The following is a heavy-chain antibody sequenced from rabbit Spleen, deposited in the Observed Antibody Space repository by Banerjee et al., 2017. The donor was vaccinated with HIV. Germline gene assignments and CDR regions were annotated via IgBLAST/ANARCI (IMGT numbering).Heavy chain of an antibody. CDR3: ARGADYSIGSYFNL. CDR1: GFSFSSNW. V-gene: IGHV1S45*01. J-gene: IGHJ4*01. CDR2: IDTNDGDT. Sequence: LEESGGGLVKPGGTLTLTCTVSGFSFSSNWICWVRQAPGKGLEWIACIDTNDGDTDYANWPKGRFTISKTSSTTVTLQLTSLTAADTATYFCARGADYSIGSYFNLWGPGTLVTVS. D-gene: IGHD2-1*01.